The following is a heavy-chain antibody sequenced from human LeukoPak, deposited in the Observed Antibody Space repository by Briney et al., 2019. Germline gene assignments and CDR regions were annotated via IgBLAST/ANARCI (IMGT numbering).Heavy chain of an antibody. CDR2: ISGSGGST. CDR3: AKDIALRWFGELRGY. J-gene: IGHJ4*02. D-gene: IGHD3-10*01. Sequence: PGGSLRLSCAASGFTFSSYAMSWVRQAPGKGLEWVSAISGSGGSTYYADSVKGRFTISRDNSKNTLYLQMNSLRAEDTAVYYCAKDIALRWFGELRGYWGQGTLVTVSS. CDR1: GFTFSSYA. V-gene: IGHV3-23*01.